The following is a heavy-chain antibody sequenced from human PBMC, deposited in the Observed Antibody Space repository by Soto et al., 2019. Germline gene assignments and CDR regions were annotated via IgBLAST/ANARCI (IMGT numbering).Heavy chain of an antibody. Sequence: XSVKVSCKASGGTFSSYAISWVRQAPVQGLEWMGGIIPIFGTANYAQKFQGRVTITADESTSTAYMELSSLRSEDTAVYYCAGPHQDYYDSSGYYWGAFDYWGQGTLVTVSS. CDR2: IIPIFGTA. D-gene: IGHD3-22*01. J-gene: IGHJ4*02. CDR3: AGPHQDYYDSSGYYWGAFDY. V-gene: IGHV1-69*01. CDR1: GGTFSSYA.